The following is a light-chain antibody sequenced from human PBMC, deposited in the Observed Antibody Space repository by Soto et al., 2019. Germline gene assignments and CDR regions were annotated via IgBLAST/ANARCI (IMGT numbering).Light chain of an antibody. V-gene: IGKV1-5*01. CDR3: QQYHSYSLT. Sequence: DVQLTQSPSALSASVGDRVTLTCRASQYIGTWLAWYQQKPGKAPSLLIYDTSNLETGVPSRFSGSVSGTKFTLTISSLQPDDFATYYCQQYHSYSLTFGGGTKVEIK. CDR2: DTS. CDR1: QYIGTW. J-gene: IGKJ4*01.